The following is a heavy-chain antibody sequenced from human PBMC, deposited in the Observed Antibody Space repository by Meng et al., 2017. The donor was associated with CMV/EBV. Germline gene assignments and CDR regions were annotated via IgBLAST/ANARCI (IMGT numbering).Heavy chain of an antibody. D-gene: IGHD3-10*01. J-gene: IGHJ4*02. CDR3: ARVATMVRGVIDY. CDR2: IYSGGST. V-gene: IGHV3-53*01. Sequence: GGSLRLSCAASGFTFSSNYMSWVRQAPGKGLEWVSVIYSGGSTYYPDSVKGRFTISRDNSKNTLYLQMNSLRAEDTAVYYCARVATMVRGVIDYWGQGTLVTVSS. CDR1: GFTFSSNY.